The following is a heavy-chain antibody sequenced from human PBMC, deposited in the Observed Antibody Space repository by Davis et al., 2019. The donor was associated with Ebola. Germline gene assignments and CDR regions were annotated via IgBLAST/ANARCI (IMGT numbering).Heavy chain of an antibody. CDR1: GFTFSSYA. CDR2: ISGSGGST. J-gene: IGHJ4*02. CDR3: AKRGVAAATGTPWFDY. V-gene: IGHV3-23*01. Sequence: GESLKISCAASGFTFSSYAMSWVRQAPGKGLEWVSAISGSGGSTYYADSVKGRFTISRDNSKNTLYLQMNNLRAEDTAVYYCAKRGVAAATGTPWFDYWGQGTLVTVSS. D-gene: IGHD1-1*01.